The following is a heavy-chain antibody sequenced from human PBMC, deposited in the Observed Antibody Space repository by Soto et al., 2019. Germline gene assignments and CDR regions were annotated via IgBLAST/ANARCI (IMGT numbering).Heavy chain of an antibody. J-gene: IGHJ5*02. V-gene: IGHV4-39*01. Sequence: SETLSLTCTVSGGSISSSSYYWGWIRQPPGKGLEWIGSIYYSGSTYYNPSLKSRVTITVDTSKHQFSLKLSSVTAADTAVYYCARLPSSSYNWFDPWGQGTLVTVSS. CDR1: GGSISSSSYY. CDR2: IYYSGST. CDR3: ARLPSSSYNWFDP. D-gene: IGHD6-6*01.